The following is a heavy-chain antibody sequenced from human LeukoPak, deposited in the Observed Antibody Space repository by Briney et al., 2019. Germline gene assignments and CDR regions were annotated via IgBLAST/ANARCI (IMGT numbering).Heavy chain of an antibody. Sequence: PGGSLRLSCAASGFAFSVYAMSWLRQPPGKGLEWVSTINANSGTTSYAASVRGRFTISRDDSKNTLYLQMNSLRAEDTAVYYCVKDLGRYRNNCFDYWGLGTLVTVSS. CDR3: VKDLGRYRNNCFDY. V-gene: IGHV3-23*01. CDR2: INANSGTT. CDR1: GFAFSVYA. J-gene: IGHJ4*02. D-gene: IGHD1-26*01.